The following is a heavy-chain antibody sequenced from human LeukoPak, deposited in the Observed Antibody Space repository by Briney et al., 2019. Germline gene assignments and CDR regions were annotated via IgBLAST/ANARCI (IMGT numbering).Heavy chain of an antibody. V-gene: IGHV4-38-2*02. J-gene: IGHJ4*02. CDR2: IYHSGYT. Sequence: SETLSLTCNVSGYSISSGYYWAWIRQAPGKVLEWIGSIYHSGYTHYNPSLKGRVTITVDTSKNDFSLKLSSVAAADTAIYYCARDLNPTHYFDYSGQATLVTVSS. CDR3: ARDLNPTHYFDY. CDR1: GYSISSGYY.